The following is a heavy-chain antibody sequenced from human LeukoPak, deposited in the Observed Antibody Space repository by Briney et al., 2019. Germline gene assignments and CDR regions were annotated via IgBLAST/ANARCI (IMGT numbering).Heavy chain of an antibody. CDR1: GFTFSSYW. V-gene: IGHV3-7*03. CDR2: IKQDGSEK. CDR3: ARDIGLEAFDI. D-gene: IGHD1-1*01. Sequence: GGSLRLSCAASGFTFSSYWMSWVRQAPGKGLEWVANIKQDGSEKYYVDSVKGRFTISRDNAKNSLYLQMSSLRAEDTAVYYCARDIGLEAFDIWGQGTMVTVSS. J-gene: IGHJ3*02.